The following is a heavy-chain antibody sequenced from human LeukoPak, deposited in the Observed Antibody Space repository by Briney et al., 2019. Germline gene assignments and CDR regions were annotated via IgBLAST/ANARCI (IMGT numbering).Heavy chain of an antibody. CDR3: ARGLATVPAYNWFDP. CDR2: MNPNSGNT. Sequence: ASVKVSCKASGGTFSSYAISWVRQATGQGLEWMGWMNPNSGNTGYAQKFQGRVTMTRNTSISTAYMELSSLRSEDTAVYYCARGLATVPAYNWFDPWGQGTLVTVSS. V-gene: IGHV1-8*02. CDR1: GGTFSSYA. J-gene: IGHJ5*02. D-gene: IGHD4-17*01.